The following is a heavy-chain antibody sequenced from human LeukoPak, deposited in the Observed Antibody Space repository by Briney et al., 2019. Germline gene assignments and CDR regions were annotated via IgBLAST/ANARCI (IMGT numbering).Heavy chain of an antibody. J-gene: IGHJ4*02. CDR2: ISSNGGST. D-gene: IGHD7-27*01. V-gene: IGHV3-64*04. Sequence: GGSLRLSCSASGFTFSSYAMHWVRQAPGKGLEYVSAISSNGGSTYYADSVKGRFTTSRDNAKKTLYLQMNSLRAEDTAVYYCARWGLGVDYWGQGTLVTVSS. CDR3: ARWGLGVDY. CDR1: GFTFSSYA.